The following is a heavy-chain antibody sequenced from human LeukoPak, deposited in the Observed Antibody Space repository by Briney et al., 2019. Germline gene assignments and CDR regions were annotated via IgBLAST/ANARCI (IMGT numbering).Heavy chain of an antibody. CDR1: GGSISSYY. CDR3: ARDKGTSGWFDP. J-gene: IGHJ5*02. V-gene: IGHV4-59*01. CDR2: IYYSGST. D-gene: IGHD3/OR15-3a*01. Sequence: PSETLSLTCTVSGGSISSYYWSWIQQPPGKGLEWIGYIYYSGSTNCNPSLKSRVTISVDTSKNQFSLKLSSVTAADTAVYYCARDKGTSGWFDPWGQGTLVTVSS.